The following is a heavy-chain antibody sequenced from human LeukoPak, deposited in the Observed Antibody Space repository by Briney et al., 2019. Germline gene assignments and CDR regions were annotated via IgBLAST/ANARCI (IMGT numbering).Heavy chain of an antibody. J-gene: IGHJ6*02. CDR3: ARDLYATSITMVRGGRVGMDV. D-gene: IGHD3-10*01. CDR1: GFTFSSYG. CDR2: IRYDGSNK. V-gene: IGHV3-30*02. Sequence: PGGSLRLSCAASGFTFSSYGMHWVRQAPGKGLEWVAFIRYDGSNKYYADSVKGRFTIPRDNSKNTLYLQMNSLRAEDTALYYCARDLYATSITMVRGGRVGMDVWGQGTTVTVSS.